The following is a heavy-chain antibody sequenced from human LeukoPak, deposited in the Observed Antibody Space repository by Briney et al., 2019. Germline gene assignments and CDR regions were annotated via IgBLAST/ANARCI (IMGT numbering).Heavy chain of an antibody. CDR1: GFTFSSDY. CDR2: IYNGSGT. Sequence: GGSLRLSCAASGFTFSSDYMSWVRQAPGKGLEWVSVIYNGSGTYYADSVKGRFTISRDTSKNTLYLQMNSLRTEDTAVYYCARDRSAGPLGYWGQGTLVTVSS. V-gene: IGHV3-53*01. J-gene: IGHJ4*02. CDR3: ARDRSAGPLGY.